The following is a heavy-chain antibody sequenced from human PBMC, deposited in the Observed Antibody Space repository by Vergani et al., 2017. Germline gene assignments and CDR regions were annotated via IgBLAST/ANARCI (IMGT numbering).Heavy chain of an antibody. Sequence: EVQLLESGGGLVQLGGSLRLSCAASGFTFSSYAMSGVRQAPGKGLEWVSAISGSGGSTYYADSVKGRITTSRDNSKNTLYLQMNSLRAEDTAVYYCAKTVYDSSGYYVDYWGQGTLVTVSS. J-gene: IGHJ4*02. CDR3: AKTVYDSSGYYVDY. CDR2: ISGSGGST. V-gene: IGHV3-23*01. CDR1: GFTFSSYA. D-gene: IGHD3-22*01.